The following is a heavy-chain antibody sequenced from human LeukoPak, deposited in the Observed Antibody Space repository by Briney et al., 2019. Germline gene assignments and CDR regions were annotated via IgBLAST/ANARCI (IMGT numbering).Heavy chain of an antibody. CDR1: GYTFTGYY. J-gene: IGHJ6*02. Sequence: ASVKVSCKASGYTFTGYYMHWVRQAPGQGPEWVGWINPNSGGTNYAQKFQGRVTMTRDTSISTAYMELSRLRSDDTAVYYCARGGAPYYDFWSGYSYYHYYGMDVWGQGTTVTVSS. D-gene: IGHD3-3*01. CDR3: ARGGAPYYDFWSGYSYYHYYGMDV. V-gene: IGHV1-2*02. CDR2: INPNSGGT.